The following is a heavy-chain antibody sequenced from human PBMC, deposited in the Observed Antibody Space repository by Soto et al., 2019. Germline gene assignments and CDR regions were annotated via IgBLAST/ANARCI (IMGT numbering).Heavy chain of an antibody. D-gene: IGHD3-22*01. V-gene: IGHV3-30-3*01. J-gene: IGHJ5*02. CDR3: ARGSGMYYYDSSGYEGFDP. CDR2: ISYDGSNK. Sequence: QVQLVESGGGVVQPGRSLRLSCAASGFTFSSYAMHWVRQAPGKGLEWVAVISYDGSNKYYADSVKGRFTISRDNSKNTTHLQMKSLRAEDTAVYYCARGSGMYYYDSSGYEGFDPWGQGTLVTGSS. CDR1: GFTFSSYA.